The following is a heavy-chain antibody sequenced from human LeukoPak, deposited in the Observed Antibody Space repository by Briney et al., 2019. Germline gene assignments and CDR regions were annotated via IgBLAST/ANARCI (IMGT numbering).Heavy chain of an antibody. CDR1: GFTVSSNH. V-gene: IGHV3-53*01. D-gene: IGHD5-24*01. CDR3: ARTGFFARRDKYYFDY. J-gene: IGHJ4*02. Sequence: GGSLRLSCAASGFTVSSNHMSWVRQAPGKGLEWVSVIYSGGNTYYADSVKGRFTTSRDNSKNTLYLQVNSLRAEDTAVYYCARTGFFARRDKYYFDYWGQGTLVTVSS. CDR2: IYSGGNT.